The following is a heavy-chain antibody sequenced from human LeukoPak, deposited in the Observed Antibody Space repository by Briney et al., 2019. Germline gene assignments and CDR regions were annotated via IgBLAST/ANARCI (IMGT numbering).Heavy chain of an antibody. D-gene: IGHD3-16*02. CDR2: INHSGST. Sequence: SETLSLTCAVYGGSFSGYYWSWIRQPPGKGLEWLGEINHSGSTNYNPSLKSRVTISVDTSKNQFSLKLSSVTAADTAVYYCARGRVMITFGGVIATLDYWGQGTLVTVSS. J-gene: IGHJ4*02. CDR3: ARGRVMITFGGVIATLDY. V-gene: IGHV4-34*01. CDR1: GGSFSGYY.